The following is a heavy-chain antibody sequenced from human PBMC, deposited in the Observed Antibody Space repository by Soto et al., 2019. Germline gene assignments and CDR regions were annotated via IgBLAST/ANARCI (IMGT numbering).Heavy chain of an antibody. CDR1: GGSISSYY. D-gene: IGHD3-3*01. Sequence: PSETLSLTCTVSGGSISSYYWSWIRQPPGKGLEWIGYIYYSGSTNYNPSLKSRVTISVDTSKNQFFLKLSSVTAADTAVYYCARQVRDYDFWSGYHSDYYYMDVWGKGTTVTVSS. CDR3: ARQVRDYDFWSGYHSDYYYMDV. J-gene: IGHJ6*03. V-gene: IGHV4-59*01. CDR2: IYYSGST.